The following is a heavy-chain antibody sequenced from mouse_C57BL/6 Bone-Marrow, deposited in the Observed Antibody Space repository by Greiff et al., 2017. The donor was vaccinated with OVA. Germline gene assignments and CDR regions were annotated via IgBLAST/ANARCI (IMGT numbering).Heavy chain of an antibody. D-gene: IGHD1-1*02. CDR1: GYTFTSYW. V-gene: IGHV1-64*01. Sequence: QVQLQQPGAELVKPGASVKLSCKASGYTFTSYWMHWVKQRPGQGLEWIGMIHPNSGSTNYNEKFKSKATLTVDKSSSTAYMQLSSLTSEDSAVYYCARWELRDSMDDWGQGTSVTVSS. CDR3: ARWELRDSMDD. CDR2: IHPNSGST. J-gene: IGHJ4*01.